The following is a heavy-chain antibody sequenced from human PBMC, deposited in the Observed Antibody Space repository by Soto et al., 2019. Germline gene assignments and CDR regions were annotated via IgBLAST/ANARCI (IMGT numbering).Heavy chain of an antibody. Sequence: SETLSLTCTVSGGSISSGGYYWSWIRQHPGKGLEWIGYIYYSGSTYYNPSLKSRVTISVDTSKNQFSLKLSSVTAADTAVYYCARDPVFSGHYYYMDVWGKGTTVTVSS. V-gene: IGHV4-31*03. D-gene: IGHD2-21*01. CDR2: IYYSGST. J-gene: IGHJ6*03. CDR3: ARDPVFSGHYYYMDV. CDR1: GGSISSGGYY.